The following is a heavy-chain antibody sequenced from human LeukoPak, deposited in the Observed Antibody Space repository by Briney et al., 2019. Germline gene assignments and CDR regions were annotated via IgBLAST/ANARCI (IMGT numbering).Heavy chain of an antibody. CDR3: ARDQVVGGSSDYYYYGMDV. V-gene: IGHV4-59*01. J-gene: IGHJ6*02. D-gene: IGHD6-25*01. Sequence: SETLSLTCTVSGGSISSYYWSWIRQPPGKGLEWIGYIYYSGSTNYNPSLKSRVTISVDTSKNQFSLKLSSVTAADTAVYYCARDQVVGGSSDYYYYGMDVWGQGTTVTVSS. CDR2: IYYSGST. CDR1: GGSISSYY.